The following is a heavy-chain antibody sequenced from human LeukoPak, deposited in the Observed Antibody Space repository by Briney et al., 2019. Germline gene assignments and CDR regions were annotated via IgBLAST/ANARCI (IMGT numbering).Heavy chain of an antibody. CDR1: GGSISSGSYY. Sequence: PSQTLSLTCTVSGGSISSGSYYWSWLRQPAGKGLEWIGRIYTSGSTNYNTSLKSRVTISVDTSKNQCSVELSSVTAADTAVYYCARAQWLRLTWGQGTLVTVSS. CDR3: ARAQWLRLT. CDR2: IYTSGST. D-gene: IGHD5-12*01. V-gene: IGHV4-61*02. J-gene: IGHJ5*02.